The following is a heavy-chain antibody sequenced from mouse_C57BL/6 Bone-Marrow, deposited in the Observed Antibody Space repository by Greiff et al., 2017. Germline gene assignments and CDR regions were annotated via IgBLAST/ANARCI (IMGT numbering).Heavy chain of an antibody. CDR2: VYPYNGGT. CDR3: AKDGSSFYWYFDV. CDR1: GFTFTDYY. V-gene: IGHV1-36*01. D-gene: IGHD1-1*01. Sequence: VQLQQSGPVLVKPGPSVMISCKASGFTFTDYYMHWVKQSHGKSLEWIGLVYPYNGGTSYNQKFKGKATLTVDTSSSTAYMELNSLTSEDSAVYYCAKDGSSFYWYFDVWGTGTTVTVSS. J-gene: IGHJ1*03.